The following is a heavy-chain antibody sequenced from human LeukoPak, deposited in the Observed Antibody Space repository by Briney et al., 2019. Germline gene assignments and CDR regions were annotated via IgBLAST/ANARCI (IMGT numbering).Heavy chain of an antibody. CDR3: ARGGDSLNGSGSYSY. D-gene: IGHD3-10*01. Sequence: SETLSLTCTVSGGSISSYYWSWIRQPPGKGLEWIGYIYYSGSTNYNPSLKSRVTISVDTSKNQFSLKLSSVTAADTAVYYCARGGDSLNGSGSYSYWGQGTLVTVSS. CDR1: GGSISSYY. J-gene: IGHJ4*02. V-gene: IGHV4-59*01. CDR2: IYYSGST.